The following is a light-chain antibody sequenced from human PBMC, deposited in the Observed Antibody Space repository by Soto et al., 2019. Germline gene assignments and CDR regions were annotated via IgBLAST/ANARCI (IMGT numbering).Light chain of an antibody. CDR2: DAS. V-gene: IGKV3-11*01. CDR1: QSVSRS. J-gene: IGKJ1*01. Sequence: EIVLTQSPVTLSLSPGERATLSCRASQSVSRSLAWYQQKPGQAPRLLVYDASNRATGIPARFSGSGSGTDFTLTISSLEPEDFAVYFCQQDYDLPGTFGQGTKVEI. CDR3: QQDYDLPGT.